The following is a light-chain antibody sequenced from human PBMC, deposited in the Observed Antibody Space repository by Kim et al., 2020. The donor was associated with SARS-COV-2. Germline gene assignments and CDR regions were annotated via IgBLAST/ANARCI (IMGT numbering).Light chain of an antibody. CDR2: DNN. V-gene: IGLV1-51*01. J-gene: IGLJ1*01. CDR3: GTWDNSLSAGYV. Sequence: KGTISCSGSSSNIGNNYLSWYQKLPGTAPKLLIYDNNKRPSGIPDRFSGSKSGTSATLGITGLQTGDEADYYCGTWDNSLSAGYVFGTGTKVTVL. CDR1: SSNIGNNY.